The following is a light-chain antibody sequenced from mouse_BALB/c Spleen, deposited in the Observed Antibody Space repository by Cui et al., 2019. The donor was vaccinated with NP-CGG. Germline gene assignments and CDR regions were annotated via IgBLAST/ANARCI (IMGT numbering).Light chain of an antibody. CDR1: TGAVTTRNY. CDR2: GTN. V-gene: IGLV1*01. CDR3: ALWYSNHWV. Sequence: VVPQESALTTSPGEPVTLTCRSSTGAVTTRNYANWVQEKPDHLFTGLIGGTNNRAPGVPARFSGSLIGDKAALTITGAQTEDEAIYFCALWYSNHWVFGGGTKLTVL. J-gene: IGLJ1*01.